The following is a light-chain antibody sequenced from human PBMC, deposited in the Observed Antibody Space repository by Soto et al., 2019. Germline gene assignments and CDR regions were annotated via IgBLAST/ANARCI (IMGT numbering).Light chain of an antibody. CDR1: QSVSDN. J-gene: IGKJ5*01. CDR2: SAS. CDR3: QQYNDWPIT. Sequence: EIVMTQSPATLSLSPGERATLSCRASQSVSDNVAWYQQRPGQSPRLLMHSASARAAGLPARFSGSGSGTEFSLSIHSLQSEDFAVYFCQQYNDWPITFGQGTRLEIK. V-gene: IGKV3-15*01.